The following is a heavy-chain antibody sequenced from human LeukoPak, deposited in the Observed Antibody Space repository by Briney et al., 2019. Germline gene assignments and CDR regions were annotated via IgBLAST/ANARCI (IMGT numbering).Heavy chain of an antibody. CDR1: GGSISSSSYY. Sequence: SETLSLTCTVSGGSISSSSYYWGWIRQPPGKGLEWIGSIYYSGSTYYNPSLKSRVTISVDTSKNQFSLKLSSVTAADTAVYYCARQYVLLWFGEVWFDPWGQGTLVTVSS. CDR2: IYYSGST. V-gene: IGHV4-39*01. CDR3: ARQYVLLWFGEVWFDP. J-gene: IGHJ5*02. D-gene: IGHD3-10*01.